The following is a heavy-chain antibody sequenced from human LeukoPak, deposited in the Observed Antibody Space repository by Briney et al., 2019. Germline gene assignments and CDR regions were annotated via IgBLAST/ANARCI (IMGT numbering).Heavy chain of an antibody. CDR3: ARAQTLFWEFDGFDI. Sequence: GGSLRLSCAASGFTFSSHSINWVRQAPGKGLEWVATMTVTNKIYYADSVKGRFTISRDNAENSVYLQMNSLRDEDTAVYSCARAQTLFWEFDGFDIWGRGTKVTVSS. CDR2: MTVTNKI. CDR1: GFTFSSHS. V-gene: IGHV3-69-1*01. J-gene: IGHJ3*02. D-gene: IGHD3-3*01.